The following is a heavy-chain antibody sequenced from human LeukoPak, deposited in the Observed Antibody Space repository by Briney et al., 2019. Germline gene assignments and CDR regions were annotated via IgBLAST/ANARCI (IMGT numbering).Heavy chain of an antibody. Sequence: GGSLRLSCAASGFTFYSQDMSWVRQAPGKGLEWVSSISSSSSYIYYADSVKGRFTISRDNAKNSLYLQMNSLRAEDTAVYYCARAFSGSPFDYWGQGTLVTVSS. CDR3: ARAFSGSPFDY. CDR2: ISSSSSYI. J-gene: IGHJ4*02. D-gene: IGHD1-26*01. CDR1: GFTFYSQD. V-gene: IGHV3-21*01.